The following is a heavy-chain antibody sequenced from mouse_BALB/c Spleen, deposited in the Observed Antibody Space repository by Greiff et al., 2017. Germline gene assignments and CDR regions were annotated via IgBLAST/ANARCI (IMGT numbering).Heavy chain of an antibody. V-gene: IGHV5-17*02. J-gene: IGHJ2*01. CDR2: ISSGSSTI. CDR1: GFTFSSFG. CDR3: ANLGDLDY. D-gene: IGHD3-1*01. Sequence: EVKLVESGGGLVQPGGSRKLSCAASGFTFSSFGMHWVRQAPEKGLEWVAYISSGSSTIYYADTVKGRFTISRDNPKNTLFLQMTSLRSEDTAMYYCANLGDLDYGGQGTTLTVSS.